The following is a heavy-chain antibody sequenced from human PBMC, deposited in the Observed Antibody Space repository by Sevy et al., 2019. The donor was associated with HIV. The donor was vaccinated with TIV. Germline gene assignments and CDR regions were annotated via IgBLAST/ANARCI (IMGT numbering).Heavy chain of an antibody. V-gene: IGHV4-59*12. Sequence: SETLSLTCTVSGGSMRSYYWSWIRQPPGKGLECIGYIYYSGSTSYNPSLKSRVTISVDTSKNQFSLKLSSVTAADTAVYYCARRVSNYYGLDVWGQGTTVTVSS. CDR2: IYYSGST. CDR1: GGSMRSYY. CDR3: ARRVSNYYGLDV. J-gene: IGHJ6*02.